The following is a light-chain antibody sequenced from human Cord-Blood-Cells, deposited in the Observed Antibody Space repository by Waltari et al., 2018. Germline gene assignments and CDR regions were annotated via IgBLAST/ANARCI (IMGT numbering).Light chain of an antibody. CDR2: GNS. CDR3: QSYDSSLSGSV. J-gene: IGLJ2*01. CDR1: SSNIGAGYD. V-gene: IGLV1-40*01. Sequence: QSVLTQPPSVSGAPGQRVTISCTGSSSNIGAGYDVPCYQQLPGTAPKLLIYGNSNRPSGVPDRFSGSKSGTSASLAITGLQAEDEADYYCQSYDSSLSGSVFGGGTKLTVL.